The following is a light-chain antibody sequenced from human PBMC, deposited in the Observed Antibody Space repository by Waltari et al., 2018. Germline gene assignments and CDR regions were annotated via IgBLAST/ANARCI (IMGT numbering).Light chain of an antibody. CDR1: SSNIGGHL. CDR3: GTWDSSLNGHI. J-gene: IGLJ1*01. V-gene: IGLV1-51*01. Sequence: QSVLTQPPSVSGDPGQRVTISCTGSSSNIGGHLFYWYQQLPGSAPTVLIYDNNKRPSGISDRFSGSKSGTSASLTITGLQPGDEADYYCGTWDSSLNGHIFGPGTRLTVL. CDR2: DNN.